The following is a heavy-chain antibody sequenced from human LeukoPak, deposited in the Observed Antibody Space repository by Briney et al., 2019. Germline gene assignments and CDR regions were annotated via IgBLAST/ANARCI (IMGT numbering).Heavy chain of an antibody. D-gene: IGHD3-22*01. CDR3: ARGMGSSGYYVY. Sequence: SETLSLTCAVSGGSISSGGYSWSWIRQPPGKGLEWIGYIYHSGSTNYNPSLKSRVTISVDRSKNQFSLKLSSVTAADTAVYYCARGMGSSGYYVYWGQGTLVTVSS. J-gene: IGHJ4*02. V-gene: IGHV4-30-2*01. CDR2: IYHSGST. CDR1: GGSISSGGYS.